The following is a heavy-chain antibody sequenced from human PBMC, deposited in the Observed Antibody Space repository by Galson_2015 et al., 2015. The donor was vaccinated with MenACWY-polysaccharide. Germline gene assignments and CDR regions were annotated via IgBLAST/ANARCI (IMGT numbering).Heavy chain of an antibody. V-gene: IGHV4-61*08. CDR2: IYYSGHT. J-gene: IGHJ5*02. CDR3: ARALGHCSGGRCFRGEGNRFDP. D-gene: IGHD2-15*01. CDR1: GASVRSIDYY. Sequence: SETLSLTCTVSGASVRSIDYYWSWIRQPPGKELECLGYIYYSGHTNYNPSLNSRVAMSVDTSKNQFSLKLSSVTAADTAVYYCARALGHCSGGRCFRGEGNRFDPWGQGTLVIVSS.